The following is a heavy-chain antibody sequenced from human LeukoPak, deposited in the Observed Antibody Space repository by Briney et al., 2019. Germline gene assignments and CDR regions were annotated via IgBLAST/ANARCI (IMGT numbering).Heavy chain of an antibody. Sequence: PGGSLRLPCAASGFTFSSYEMNWVRQAPGKGLEWVSYISSSGSPIYYADSVKGRFTISRDNAKNSLYLQMNSLRAEDTAVYYCARDDEAAAGYFDYWGQGTLVTVSS. CDR2: ISSSGSPI. D-gene: IGHD6-13*01. CDR1: GFTFSSYE. CDR3: ARDDEAAAGYFDY. V-gene: IGHV3-48*03. J-gene: IGHJ4*02.